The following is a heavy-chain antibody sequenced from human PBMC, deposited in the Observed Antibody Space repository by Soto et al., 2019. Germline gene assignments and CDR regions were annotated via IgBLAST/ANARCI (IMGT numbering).Heavy chain of an antibody. D-gene: IGHD3-3*01. J-gene: IGHJ6*02. CDR1: GYTFNRYY. CDR3: ARGRSGVLRFLEWLGIMDV. CDR2: ISPHTGGT. V-gene: IGHV1-2*02. Sequence: ASVKVSCKASGYTFNRYYMHWVRQAPGPGLEWMGWISPHTGGTTYAQKFQGRVTMTRDTSVSTAFMELSRPGSDDTAVYYCARGRSGVLRFLEWLGIMDVWGQGTTVTVSS.